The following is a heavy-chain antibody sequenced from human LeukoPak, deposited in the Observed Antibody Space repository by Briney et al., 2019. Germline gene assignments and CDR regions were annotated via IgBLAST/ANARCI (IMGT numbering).Heavy chain of an antibody. J-gene: IGHJ4*02. CDR3: ARVTNYDYVWGSYSDY. V-gene: IGHV1-46*01. D-gene: IGHD3-16*01. CDR1: GYTFTSYY. CDR2: INPSGGST. Sequence: EASVKVSCKASGYTFTSYYMHWVRQAPGQGLEWMGIINPSGGSTSYAQKFQGRVTMTRDTSTSTVYMELSSLRSEDTAVYYCARVTNYDYVWGSYSDYWGQGTLVTVSS.